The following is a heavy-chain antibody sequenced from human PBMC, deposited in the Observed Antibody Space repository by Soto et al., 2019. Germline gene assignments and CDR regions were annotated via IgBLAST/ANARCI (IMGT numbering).Heavy chain of an antibody. J-gene: IGHJ6*02. D-gene: IGHD3-10*01. CDR1: GGTFSSYA. Sequence: QVQLVQSGAEVKKPGSSVKVSCKASGGTFSSYAISWVRQAPGQGLEWMGGIIPIFGTANYAQKFQGRVTITADKSTSTAYMELSSLRSEDTAVYYCARLYNYYGSGSYPYYYGMDVWGQGTTVTVSS. V-gene: IGHV1-69*06. CDR2: IIPIFGTA. CDR3: ARLYNYYGSGSYPYYYGMDV.